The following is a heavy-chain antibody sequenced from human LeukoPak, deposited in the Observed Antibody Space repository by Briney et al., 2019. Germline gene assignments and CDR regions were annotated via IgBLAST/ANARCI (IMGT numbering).Heavy chain of an antibody. D-gene: IGHD3-3*01. Sequence: SETLSLTCTVSGGSISSGSYYWAWIRQPAGTGLEWIGRFYTSESTNYNPSLKSRVTISVDTSKNQFSLKLTSVTAADTAVYYCARSDFWSGYFDSWGQGTLVTVSS. CDR2: FYTSEST. J-gene: IGHJ4*02. CDR1: GGSISSGSYY. V-gene: IGHV4-61*02. CDR3: ARSDFWSGYFDS.